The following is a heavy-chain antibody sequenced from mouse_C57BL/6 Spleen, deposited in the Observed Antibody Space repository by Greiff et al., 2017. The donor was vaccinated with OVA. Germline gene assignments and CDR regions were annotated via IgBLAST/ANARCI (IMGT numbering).Heavy chain of an antibody. CDR1: GYTFTSYW. Sequence: QVHVKQPGAELVKPGASVKMSCKASGYTFTSYWITWVKQRPGQGLEWIGDIYPGSGSTNYNEKFKSKATLTVDTSSSTAYMQLSSLTSEDSAVYYCARSASQLRGYYFDYWGQGTTLTVSS. D-gene: IGHD2-12*01. J-gene: IGHJ2*01. CDR3: ARSASQLRGYYFDY. CDR2: IYPGSGST. V-gene: IGHV1-55*01.